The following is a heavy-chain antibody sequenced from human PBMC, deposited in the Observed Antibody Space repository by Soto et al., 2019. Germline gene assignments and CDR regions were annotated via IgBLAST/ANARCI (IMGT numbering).Heavy chain of an antibody. V-gene: IGHV1-69*13. J-gene: IGHJ6*02. CDR3: ANHLAYYYGSGSYPGGKDYYYGMDV. Sequence: SVKVSCKASGYTFTGYYMHWVRQAPGQGLEWMGWIIPIFDTANYAQKFQGRVTITADESTSTAYMELSSLRSEDTAVYYCANHLAYYYGSGSYPGGKDYYYGMDVWGQGTTVTVSS. CDR1: GYTFTGYY. D-gene: IGHD3-10*01. CDR2: IIPIFDTA.